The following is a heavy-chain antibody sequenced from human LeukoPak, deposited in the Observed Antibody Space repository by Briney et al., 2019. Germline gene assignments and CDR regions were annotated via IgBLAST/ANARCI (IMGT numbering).Heavy chain of an antibody. D-gene: IGHD4-17*01. CDR3: ARDSAVTINYYFDY. CDR2: INHSGST. V-gene: IGHV4-34*01. Sequence: SETLSLTCAVYGGSFSGYYWSWIRQPPGKGLEWIGEINHSGSTNYNPSLKSRVTISVDTSKNQFSLKLSSVTAADTAVYYCARDSAVTINYYFDYWGQGTLVTVSS. CDR1: GGSFSGYY. J-gene: IGHJ4*02.